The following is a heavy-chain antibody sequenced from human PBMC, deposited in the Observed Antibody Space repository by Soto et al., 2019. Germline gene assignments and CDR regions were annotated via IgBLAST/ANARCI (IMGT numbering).Heavy chain of an antibody. Sequence: EVQLVESGGGLVQSGGSLKLFCAASGFTFSGSSMHWVRQASGKGLEWVGRIRSKVNSYATAYAASVEGRFIISRDDSKNTTYLQMNSLKTEDTAVYYCTRRGTDRWDSGIGYWGLGTLVTVSS. D-gene: IGHD1-26*01. CDR1: GFTFSGSS. J-gene: IGHJ4*02. V-gene: IGHV3-73*02. CDR3: TRRGTDRWDSGIGY. CDR2: IRSKVNSYAT.